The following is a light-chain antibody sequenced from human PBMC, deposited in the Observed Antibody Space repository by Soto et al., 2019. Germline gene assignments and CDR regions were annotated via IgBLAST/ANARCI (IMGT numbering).Light chain of an antibody. V-gene: IGKV1-39*01. CDR2: AAS. CDR1: QTISKS. CDR3: QQNYSVSRIT. J-gene: IGKJ3*01. Sequence: DIQMTQSPSSLSASVGDRVSITCRASQTISKSLNWYQQRPGQAPKVLIFAASNLQSGVPARFRGSGSGTDFTLTISSLQPEAVATYYCQQNYSVSRITFGPGTKVDLK.